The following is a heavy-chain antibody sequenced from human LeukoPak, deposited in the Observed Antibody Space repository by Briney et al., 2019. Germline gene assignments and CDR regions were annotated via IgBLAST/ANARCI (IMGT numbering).Heavy chain of an antibody. CDR3: ARAGKSADSSGYYHQQIDY. CDR1: GFTFSSYW. CDR2: INSDGSST. J-gene: IGHJ4*02. Sequence: GGSLGLSCAASGFTFSSYWMHWVRQAPGKGLVWVSRINSDGSSTSYADSVKGRFTISRDNAKNTLYLQMNSLRAEDTAVYYCARAGKSADSSGYYHQQIDYWGQGTLVTVSS. D-gene: IGHD3-22*01. V-gene: IGHV3-74*01.